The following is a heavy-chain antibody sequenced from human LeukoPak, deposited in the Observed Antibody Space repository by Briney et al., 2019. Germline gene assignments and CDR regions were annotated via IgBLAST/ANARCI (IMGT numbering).Heavy chain of an antibody. J-gene: IGHJ4*02. CDR3: TGKYYYDSSGYYYADY. V-gene: IGHV4-38-2*02. D-gene: IGHD3-22*01. CDR2: IYHSGST. CDR1: GYSISSGFY. Sequence: SETLSLTCTVSGYSISSGFYWGWIRQPPGKGLEWIGSIYHSGSTHYNSSLKSRVTISVDTSKNQLSLKLSSVTAADTAVYYCTGKYYYDSSGYYYADYWGQGTLVTVSS.